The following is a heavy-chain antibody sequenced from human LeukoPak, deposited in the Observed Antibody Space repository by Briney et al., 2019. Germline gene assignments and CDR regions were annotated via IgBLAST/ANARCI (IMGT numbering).Heavy chain of an antibody. CDR1: GFTFNIYE. CDR2: ISSSGRTT. V-gene: IGHV3-48*03. CDR3: ARGPRDPTEFCSGGRCAPTYEF. Sequence: PGGSLRLSCVVSGFTFNIYEMNWVRQAPGKGLEWVSYISSSGRTTYYADSVKGRFTISRGNAKNSLYLQMNSLRVDDTAVYYCARGPRDPTEFCSGGRCAPTYEFWGQGTLVTVSS. D-gene: IGHD2-15*01. J-gene: IGHJ4*02.